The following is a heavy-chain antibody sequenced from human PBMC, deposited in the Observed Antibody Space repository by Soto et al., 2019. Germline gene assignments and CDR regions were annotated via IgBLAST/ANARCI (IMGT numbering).Heavy chain of an antibody. D-gene: IGHD6-13*01. Sequence: EVQLLESGGGLVQPGGSLRLSCAASGFTFSSYAMSWVRQAPGKGLEWVSAISGSGGSTYYADSVKGRFTISRDNSENTLYLQMNSLRAEDTAVYYCAKGVDPYSSSWKWDYWGKGTLVTVSS. V-gene: IGHV3-23*01. J-gene: IGHJ4*02. CDR3: AKGVDPYSSSWKWDY. CDR1: GFTFSSYA. CDR2: ISGSGGST.